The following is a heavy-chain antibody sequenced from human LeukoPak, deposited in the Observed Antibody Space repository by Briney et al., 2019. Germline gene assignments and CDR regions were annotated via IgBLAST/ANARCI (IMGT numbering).Heavy chain of an antibody. CDR1: GGTFSSYA. J-gene: IGHJ6*02. Sequence: GSSVKVSCKASGGTFSSYAISWVRQAPGQGLEWMGGIIPIFGTANYAQKFQGRVTITADESTSTAYMELSSLRSEDTAMYYCARDISGLEVTPYYYGMDVWGQGTTVTVSS. CDR2: IIPIFGTA. V-gene: IGHV1-69*01. CDR3: ARDISGLEVTPYYYGMDV. D-gene: IGHD3-22*01.